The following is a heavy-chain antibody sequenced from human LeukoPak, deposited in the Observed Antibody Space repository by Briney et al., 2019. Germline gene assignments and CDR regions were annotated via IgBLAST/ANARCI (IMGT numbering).Heavy chain of an antibody. CDR2: IIPIFGTA. V-gene: IGHV1-69*01. Sequence: SVKVSCKASGGTFSSYAISWVRQAPGQGLEWMGGIIPIFGTANYAQKFQGRVTITADESTSTAYMELSSLRSEDTAVYYCARCPIVVVPAAIDGGFQDWFDPWGQGTLVTVSS. CDR1: GGTFSSYA. CDR3: ARCPIVVVPAAIDGGFQDWFDP. J-gene: IGHJ5*02. D-gene: IGHD2-2*01.